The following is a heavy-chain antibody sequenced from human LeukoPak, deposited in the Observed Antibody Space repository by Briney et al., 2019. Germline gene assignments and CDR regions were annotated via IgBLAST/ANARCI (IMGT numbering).Heavy chain of an antibody. V-gene: IGHV4-34*01. CDR2: INHSGST. D-gene: IGHD2-2*02. Sequence: SETPSLTCAVYGGSFSGYYWSWIRQPPGKGLEWIGEINHSGSTNYNPSLKSRVTISVDTSKNQFSLKLSSVTAADTAVYYCATLGYCSSTSCYIDYWGQGTLVTVSS. J-gene: IGHJ4*02. CDR3: ATLGYCSSTSCYIDY. CDR1: GGSFSGYY.